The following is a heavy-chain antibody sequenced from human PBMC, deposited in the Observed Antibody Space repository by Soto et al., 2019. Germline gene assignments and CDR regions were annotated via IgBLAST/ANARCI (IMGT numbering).Heavy chain of an antibody. Sequence: EVQLVESGGGLVQPGGSLRLSCSASGFPFSHYWMTWLRQAPGKGLEWVANIKQDGSEKYYVDSMKGRFTISRDNAKNSLYLQLNSLRAEDTAVYYCARGHYYALGTYFPVNYMDVWGKGTTVTVSS. CDR3: ARGHYYALGTYFPVNYMDV. J-gene: IGHJ6*03. V-gene: IGHV3-7*01. D-gene: IGHD3-10*01. CDR2: IKQDGSEK. CDR1: GFPFSHYW.